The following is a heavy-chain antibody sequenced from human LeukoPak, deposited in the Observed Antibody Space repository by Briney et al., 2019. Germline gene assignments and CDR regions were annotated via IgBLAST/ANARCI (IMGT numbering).Heavy chain of an antibody. CDR2: IYPGDSNT. Sequence: GESLKISCKGSGYSFYGYWIAWVRQMPGKGLEWMGIIYPGDSNTRYSPAFQGQVTISADKSISTAYLQWSSLKASDTAMYYCARRLNYYDSSGAAYWGQGTLVTVSS. V-gene: IGHV5-51*01. CDR1: GYSFYGYW. CDR3: ARRLNYYDSSGAAY. D-gene: IGHD3-22*01. J-gene: IGHJ4*02.